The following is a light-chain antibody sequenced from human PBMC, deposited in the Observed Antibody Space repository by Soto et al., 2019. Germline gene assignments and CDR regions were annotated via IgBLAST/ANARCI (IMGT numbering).Light chain of an antibody. V-gene: IGLV2-14*01. CDR1: SSDVGADHY. CDR2: EDT. J-gene: IGLJ2*01. Sequence: QSALTQPASVSGSPGQSITISCTGTSSDVGADHYVSWYQQHPGKAPKLIIYEDTNRPTGVSIRFSGSKSGNKASLTISGLQAEDEADYYCRSFASSTLEFGGGTKLTVL. CDR3: RSFASSTLE.